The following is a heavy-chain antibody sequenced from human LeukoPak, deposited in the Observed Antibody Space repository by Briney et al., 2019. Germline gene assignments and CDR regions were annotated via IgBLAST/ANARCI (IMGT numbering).Heavy chain of an antibody. CDR1: GGTFSSYA. V-gene: IGHV1-69*01. CDR3: AKVYDSSGSYGFLDY. D-gene: IGHD3-22*01. J-gene: IGHJ4*02. Sequence: SVKVSCKASGGTFSSYAISWVRQAPGQGLEWMGGIIPIFGTANYAQKFQGRVTITADESTSTAYMELSSLRSEDTAVYYCAKVYDSSGSYGFLDYWGQGTLVTVSS. CDR2: IIPIFGTA.